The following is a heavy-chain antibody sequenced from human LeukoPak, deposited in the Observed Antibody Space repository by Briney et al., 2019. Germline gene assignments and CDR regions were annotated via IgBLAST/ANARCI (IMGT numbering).Heavy chain of an antibody. J-gene: IGHJ6*03. CDR1: GGSFSGYY. Sequence: SETLSLTCAVYGGSFSGYYWSWIRQPPGKGLEWIGEINHSGSTNYNPSLKSRVTISVDTSKNQFSLKLSSVTAADTAVYYCAKLSIAVAATAYMDVWGKGTTVTVSS. CDR2: INHSGST. V-gene: IGHV4-34*01. D-gene: IGHD6-19*01. CDR3: AKLSIAVAATAYMDV.